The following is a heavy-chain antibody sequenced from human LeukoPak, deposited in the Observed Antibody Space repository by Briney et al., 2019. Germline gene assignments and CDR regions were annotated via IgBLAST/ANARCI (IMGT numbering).Heavy chain of an antibody. Sequence: GGSLRLSCVGSGFTFNAYVLSWVRQPPVKGPEVVSMISGSGYATDYADSVKDLLTISRQNAKQTLYLHINNARADDTAIHYCAKDPRAMGRYFFDDWGEGSLVTVSS. V-gene: IGHV3-23*01. CDR2: ISGSGYAT. CDR1: GFTFNAYV. J-gene: IGHJ4*01. D-gene: IGHD3-16*01. CDR3: AKDPRAMGRYFFDD.